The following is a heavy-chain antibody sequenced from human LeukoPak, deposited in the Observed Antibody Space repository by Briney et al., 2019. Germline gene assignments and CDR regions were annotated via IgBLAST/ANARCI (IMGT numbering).Heavy chain of an antibody. CDR3: TTDLGDYGDYLRE. J-gene: IGHJ4*02. D-gene: IGHD4-17*01. V-gene: IGHV3-15*01. Sequence: GGSLRLSCAASGFTFSSYSMSWVRQAPGKGLEWVGRVTSESAGGTTDYPAVVKGRFSISRDDSTNMVYLQMNSLKTGDTALYYCTTDLGDYGDYLREWGQGTLVTVSS. CDR1: GFTFSSYS. CDR2: VTSESAGGTT.